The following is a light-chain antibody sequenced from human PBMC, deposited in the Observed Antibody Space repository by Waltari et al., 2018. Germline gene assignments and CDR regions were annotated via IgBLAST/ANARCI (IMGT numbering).Light chain of an antibody. V-gene: IGKV3-20*01. CDR3: QQYGPSPPYT. CDR2: GAS. Sequence: EMVLTKSPGTLSWSPGERATLFCRASQSVSSNYLAWYQQRPGQPPRLLIYGASSRATGIPDRFSGSGSGTDFTLTISRLEPEDFAMYYCQQYGPSPPYTFGQGTKLEIK. CDR1: QSVSSNY. J-gene: IGKJ2*01.